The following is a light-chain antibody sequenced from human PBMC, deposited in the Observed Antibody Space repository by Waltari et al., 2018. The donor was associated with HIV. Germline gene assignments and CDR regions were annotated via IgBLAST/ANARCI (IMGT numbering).Light chain of an antibody. CDR3: QAWDSSTVL. CDR1: YLGDKY. Sequence: SHELTQPPSVSVSPGQTASITCSGDYLGDKYASWYQQKPGQSPVLVIYQDDKRPSGIPGPFSGSNPWNTAPLTITGAQAMDEADYYCQAWDSSTVLFGGGTKLTVL. CDR2: QDD. V-gene: IGLV3-1*01. J-gene: IGLJ2*01.